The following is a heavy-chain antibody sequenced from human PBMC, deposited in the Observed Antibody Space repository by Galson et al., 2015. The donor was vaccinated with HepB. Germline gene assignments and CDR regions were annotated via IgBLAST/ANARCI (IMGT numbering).Heavy chain of an antibody. CDR1: GGTFSTNT. CDR2: ITPFLDTA. V-gene: IGHV1-69*08. Sequence: SVKVSCKASGGTFSTNTITWVRQAPGQRPEWMGKITPFLDTASYAQKFQGRVTITADKSTNTAYMELSSLRSDDTAMYFCASRLRRNFEDAFDIWGQGTMVSVPS. D-gene: IGHD4-17*01. CDR3: ASRLRRNFEDAFDI. J-gene: IGHJ3*02.